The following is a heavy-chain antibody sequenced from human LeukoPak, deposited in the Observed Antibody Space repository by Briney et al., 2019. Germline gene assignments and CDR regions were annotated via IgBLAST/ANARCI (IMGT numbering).Heavy chain of an antibody. J-gene: IGHJ4*02. CDR1: GFTFSSYA. CDR3: AKERSAYDFWSGYYTPQGY. V-gene: IGHV3-23*01. D-gene: IGHD3-3*01. Sequence: GGSLRLSCAASGFTFSSYAMSWVRQAPGKGLEWVSAISGSGGSTYYADSVKGRFTISRDNSKNTLYLQMNSLRAEDTAVYYCAKERSAYDFWSGYYTPQGYWGQGTLVTVSS. CDR2: ISGSGGST.